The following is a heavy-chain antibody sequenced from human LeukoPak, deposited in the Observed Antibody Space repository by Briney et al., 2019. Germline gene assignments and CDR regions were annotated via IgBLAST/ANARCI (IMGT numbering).Heavy chain of an antibody. Sequence: SVKVSCKASGYVFTSYGINWVRQANGQGLEWMGWMDPQNGNTGSAQKFQGRVTTTRDTSMSTAYMELSSLTSEDTAVYYCVRGLYSGYKITEFDPWGQGTLVTVSS. CDR2: MDPQNGNT. V-gene: IGHV1-8*01. J-gene: IGHJ5*02. CDR3: VRGLYSGYKITEFDP. D-gene: IGHD5-12*01. CDR1: GYVFTSYG.